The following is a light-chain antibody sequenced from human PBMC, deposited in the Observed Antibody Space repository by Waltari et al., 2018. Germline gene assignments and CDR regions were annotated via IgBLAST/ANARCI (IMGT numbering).Light chain of an antibody. V-gene: IGLV4-69*01. Sequence: QLLLTQSPSASASLGPSVKLTCPVSSGHSNYAIAWHQQHPHKGPRYLMKVNSDGSHIKGDGIPDRFSGSSSGAERYLTISSLQSEDEADYYCQTGGFGIWVFGGGTKLTVL. CDR3: QTGGFGIWV. CDR1: SGHSNYA. J-gene: IGLJ3*02. CDR2: VNSDGSH.